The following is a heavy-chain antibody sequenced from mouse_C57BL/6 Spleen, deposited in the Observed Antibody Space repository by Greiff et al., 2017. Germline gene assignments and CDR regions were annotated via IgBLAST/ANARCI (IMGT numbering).Heavy chain of an antibody. J-gene: IGHJ2*01. Sequence: QVQLQQPGAELVRPGTSVKLSCKASGYTFTSSWLHWVKQRPGQGLEWIGVLDPSDSYTNYNQKFKGKATLTVDTSSSTAYMQLSSLASEDSAVYDGARSRGATVARDDWGQGTTLTVAS. CDR2: LDPSDSYT. CDR3: ARSRGATVARDD. D-gene: IGHD1-1*01. CDR1: GYTFTSSW. V-gene: IGHV1-59*01.